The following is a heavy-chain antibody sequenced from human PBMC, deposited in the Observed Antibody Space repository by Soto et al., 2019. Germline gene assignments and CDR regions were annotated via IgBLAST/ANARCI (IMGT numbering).Heavy chain of an antibody. Sequence: QVRLVQSGAEVKKRGASVTVSCKASGYTFSSSIISWVRQAPGQGREWMGWISVYSGHTNYAPKFQGRVTVTTDTSTSTANMELRSLRSDDTAVYYCATSPMAARYGNWFDRWGHGTLVTVSS. CDR1: GYTFSSSI. CDR2: ISVYSGHT. D-gene: IGHD5-18*01. V-gene: IGHV1-18*04. CDR3: ATSPMAARYGNWFDR. J-gene: IGHJ5*02.